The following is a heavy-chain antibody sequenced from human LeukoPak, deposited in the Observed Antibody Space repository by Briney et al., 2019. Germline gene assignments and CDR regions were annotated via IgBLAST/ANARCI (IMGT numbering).Heavy chain of an antibody. V-gene: IGHV3-21*01. Sequence: PGGSLRLSCAASGFTFDDYAMNWVRQAPGKGLEWVSSISSSSSYIYYADSVKGRFTISRDNAKNSLYPQMNSLRAEDTAVYYCASYGITGTTGGDYWGQGTLVTVSS. D-gene: IGHD1-7*01. J-gene: IGHJ4*02. CDR2: ISSSSSYI. CDR3: ASYGITGTTGGDY. CDR1: GFTFDDYA.